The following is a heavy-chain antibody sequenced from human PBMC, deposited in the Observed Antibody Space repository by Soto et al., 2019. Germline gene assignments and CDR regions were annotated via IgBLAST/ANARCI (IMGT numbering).Heavy chain of an antibody. CDR3: GKVLVGATGHTDYDS. J-gene: IGHJ4*02. D-gene: IGHD2-15*01. V-gene: IGHV4-39*01. Sequence: PSETLSLTCTVSGGSIYRSGYYWGWIRQPPGRGLEWIGNIDYNGVTYSNPSLKSRVTISRDTSKNQFSLKLTSVTAADTALYYCGKVLVGATGHTDYDSWGLGTLLTVS. CDR1: GGSIYRSGYY. CDR2: IDYNGVT.